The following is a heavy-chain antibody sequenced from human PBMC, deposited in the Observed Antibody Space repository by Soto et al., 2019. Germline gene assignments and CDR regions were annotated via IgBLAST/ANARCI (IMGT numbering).Heavy chain of an antibody. V-gene: IGHV1-18*01. J-gene: IGHJ6*02. CDR3: ARWEYDCCSGYLSYGMDV. CDR1: GYTFTSYG. CDR2: ISAYNGNT. D-gene: IGHD3-3*01. Sequence: ASVKVSCKASGYTFTSYGISWVRQAPGQGLEWMGWISAYNGNTNHAQKLQGRVTMTTDTSTSTAYMELRSLRSDDTAVYYCARWEYDCCSGYLSYGMDVWGQGTTVTVSS.